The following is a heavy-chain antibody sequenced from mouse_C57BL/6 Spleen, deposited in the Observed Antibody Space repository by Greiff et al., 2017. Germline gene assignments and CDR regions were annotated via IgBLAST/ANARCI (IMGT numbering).Heavy chain of an antibody. V-gene: IGHV1-72*01. CDR2: IDPNSGGT. Sequence: QVQLQQPGAELVKPGASVKLSCKASGYTFTSYWMHWVKQRPGRGLEWIGRIDPNSGGTKYNEKFKSKATLTVDKPSSTAYMQLSSLTSEDSAVYYCARGSPAYYEYDVYAMDYWGQGTSVTVSS. CDR3: ARGSPAYYEYDVYAMDY. J-gene: IGHJ4*01. CDR1: GYTFTSYW. D-gene: IGHD2-4*01.